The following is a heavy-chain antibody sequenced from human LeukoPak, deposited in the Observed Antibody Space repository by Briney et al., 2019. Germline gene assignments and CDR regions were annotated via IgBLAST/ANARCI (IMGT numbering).Heavy chain of an antibody. Sequence: SETLSLTCSVSGGSISSHYWSWIRQPPGKGLEWIGHIHYRGTTNYDPSLRSRLTISIDTSRNRFSLKLRSVTAADTAVYYCVRDFWGEGDYHWFDPWGQGALVTVSS. CDR3: VRDFWGEGDYHWFDP. V-gene: IGHV4-59*11. J-gene: IGHJ5*02. CDR2: IHYRGTT. CDR1: GGSISSHY. D-gene: IGHD3-16*01.